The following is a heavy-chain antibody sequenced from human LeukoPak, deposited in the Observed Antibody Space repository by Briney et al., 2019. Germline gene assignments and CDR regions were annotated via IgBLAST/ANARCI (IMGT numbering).Heavy chain of an antibody. Sequence: PSETVSLTCAVCGGSISSNNWWSSVRQPPGTGLEWIGEIYHSGSTNYNPSLKRRVTISLDKSKNQFSPKLSSVTAADTAVYYCARGIGGVKDYWGQGTLVTVSS. CDR3: ARGIGGVKDY. V-gene: IGHV4-4*02. D-gene: IGHD3-16*01. J-gene: IGHJ4*02. CDR1: GGSISSNNW. CDR2: IYHSGST.